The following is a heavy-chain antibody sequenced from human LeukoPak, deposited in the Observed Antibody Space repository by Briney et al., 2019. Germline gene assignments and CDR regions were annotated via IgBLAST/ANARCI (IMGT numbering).Heavy chain of an antibody. Sequence: GLEWLGWMTPNSGTTRYAQKFQRSVTMPSNPSITTAYMQLSSLRSEDTAVYYCARTTTVTSFDYWGQGTLVTVSS. J-gene: IGHJ4*02. CDR3: ARTTTVTSFDY. D-gene: IGHD4-17*01. CDR2: MTPNSGTT. V-gene: IGHV1-8*01.